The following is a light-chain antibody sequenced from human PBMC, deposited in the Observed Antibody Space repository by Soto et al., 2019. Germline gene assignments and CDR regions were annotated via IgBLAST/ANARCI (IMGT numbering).Light chain of an antibody. Sequence: PGDRATLSCRASQSIASTYFAWYQQRPGQAPRLLIYAASSRATGVPDRFSGSGSGTDFTLTISRLEPEDSAVYYCQHYYSSPPGFTFGPGTTLDVK. J-gene: IGKJ3*01. CDR3: QHYYSSPPGFT. CDR2: AAS. V-gene: IGKV3-20*01. CDR1: QSIASTY.